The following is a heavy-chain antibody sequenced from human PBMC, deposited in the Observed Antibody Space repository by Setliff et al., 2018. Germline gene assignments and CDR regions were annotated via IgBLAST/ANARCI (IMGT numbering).Heavy chain of an antibody. CDR1: GGFSTHA. CDR2: IIPILGTT. D-gene: IGHD6-19*01. Sequence: GASVKVSCQASGGFSTHAISWVRQVPGQGLEWMGGIIPILGTTDYAQNFQGRVTITTDESTSSAYLEMSNLRSEDTAVYYCASALIRRVAVAGKSQFDYWGQGTLVTVSS. V-gene: IGHV1-69*05. J-gene: IGHJ4*01. CDR3: ASALIRRVAVAGKSQFDY.